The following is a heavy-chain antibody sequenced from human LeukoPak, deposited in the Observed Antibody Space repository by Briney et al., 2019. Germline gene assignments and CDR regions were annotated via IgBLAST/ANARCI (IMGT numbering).Heavy chain of an antibody. J-gene: IGHJ4*02. CDR2: IYYSGST. D-gene: IGHD3-10*01. CDR1: GGSISSYY. Sequence: SETLSLTCTVSGGSISSYYWSWIRQPPGKGLEWIGYIYYSGSTNYNPSLKSRVTISVDTSKNQFSLKLSSVTAADTAVYYCTFSGRYPSNYFDYWGQGTLVTVSS. V-gene: IGHV4-59*08. CDR3: TFSGRYPSNYFDY.